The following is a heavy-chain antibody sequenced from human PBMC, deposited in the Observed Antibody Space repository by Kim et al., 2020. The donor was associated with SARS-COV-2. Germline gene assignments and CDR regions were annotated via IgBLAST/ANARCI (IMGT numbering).Heavy chain of an antibody. CDR2: IKSKSDGVTA. D-gene: IGHD2-2*01. CDR3: TTVSMR. V-gene: IGHV3-15*07. CDR1: GIPFGNAW. Sequence: GGSLRLSCEVSGIPFGNAWFNWVRQVPGKGLEWVGRIKSKSDGVTADLAAPVKGRFAISRDDSKNTLYLLMNSLRTDDSAVYYCTTVSMRWGQGTLVTVS. J-gene: IGHJ4*01.